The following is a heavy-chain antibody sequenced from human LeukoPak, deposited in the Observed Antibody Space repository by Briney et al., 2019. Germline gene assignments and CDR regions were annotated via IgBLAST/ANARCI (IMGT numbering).Heavy chain of an antibody. Sequence: SETLSLTCTVSGGSIISGDYYWSWIRLPPGKGLEWIGYIYYSGSTYYNPSLKSRVTISVDTSKNQFSLKLSSVTAADTAVYYCARVLLDGGYYPYYFDYWGQGTLVTVSS. CDR1: GGSIISGDYY. D-gene: IGHD3-22*01. CDR3: ARVLLDGGYYPYYFDY. V-gene: IGHV4-30-4*01. J-gene: IGHJ4*02. CDR2: IYYSGST.